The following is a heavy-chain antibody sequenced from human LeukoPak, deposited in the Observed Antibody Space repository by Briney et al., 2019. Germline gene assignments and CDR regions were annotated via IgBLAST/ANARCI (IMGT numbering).Heavy chain of an antibody. Sequence: PSETLSLTCTVSGGSISSYYWSWIRQPPGKGLEWIGYIYYSGSTNYNPSLKSRVTISVDTSKSQFSLKLSSVTAADTAVYFCARGFRGIWFGELLPFDPWGQGTLVTVSS. D-gene: IGHD3-10*01. CDR2: IYYSGST. J-gene: IGHJ5*02. CDR3: ARGFRGIWFGELLPFDP. V-gene: IGHV4-59*01. CDR1: GGSISSYY.